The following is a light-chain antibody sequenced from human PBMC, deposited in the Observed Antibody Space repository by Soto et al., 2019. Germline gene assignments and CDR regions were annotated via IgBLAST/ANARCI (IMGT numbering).Light chain of an antibody. CDR2: GNT. CDR3: QSFDSRRFYV. CDR1: GSNVGASYD. V-gene: IGLV1-40*01. J-gene: IGLJ1*01. Sequence: QSVLTQPPSVSGAPGQTITMSCTGSGSNVGASYDVHWYQQLPGTAPKLLIYGNTNRPSGVPDRFSGSKSGTSASLAITGLQADDEADYYCQSFDSRRFYVFGTGTKLTVL.